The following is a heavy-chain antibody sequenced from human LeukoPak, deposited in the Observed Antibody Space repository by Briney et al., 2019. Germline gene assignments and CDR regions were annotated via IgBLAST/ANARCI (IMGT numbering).Heavy chain of an antibody. CDR2: TPYHGVSR. CDR3: ATDRHGDYASDY. Sequence: GGSLRLSCAASGFIFGGYGMHWVHQAPDKGLEWVAFTPYHGVSRYCAESVKGRFTISRDNSKNTLYMQMNSLKIEDTAVYHCATDRHGDYASDYWGQGTLVIVSS. CDR1: GFIFGGYG. J-gene: IGHJ4*02. D-gene: IGHD4-17*01. V-gene: IGHV3-30*02.